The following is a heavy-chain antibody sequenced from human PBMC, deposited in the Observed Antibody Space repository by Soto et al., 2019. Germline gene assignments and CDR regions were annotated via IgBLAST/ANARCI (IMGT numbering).Heavy chain of an antibody. CDR1: GFTFSSYW. CDR3: ARDQGNYDFWSGYYYYYYGIDV. D-gene: IGHD3-3*01. V-gene: IGHV3-74*01. J-gene: IGHJ6*02. Sequence: PGGSLRLSCAASGFTFSSYWMHWVRQAPGKGLVWVSRINSDGSSTSYADSVKGRFTISRDNAKNTLYLQMNSLRAEDTAVYYCARDQGNYDFWSGYYYYYYGIDVWGQGTTVTVSS. CDR2: INSDGSST.